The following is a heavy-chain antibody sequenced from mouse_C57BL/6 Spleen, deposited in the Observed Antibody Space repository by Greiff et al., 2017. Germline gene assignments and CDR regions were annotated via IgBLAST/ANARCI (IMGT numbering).Heavy chain of an antibody. CDR2: IYPSDSET. Sequence: VQLQQPGAELVRPGSSVKLSCKASGYTFTSYWMDWVKQRPGQGLEWIGNIYPSDSETHYNQKFKDKATLTVDKSSSTAYMQLSSLTSEDSAVYYCAREDDYDDARSWFAYWGQGTLVTVSA. CDR3: AREDDYDDARSWFAY. V-gene: IGHV1-61*01. D-gene: IGHD2-4*01. J-gene: IGHJ3*01. CDR1: GYTFTSYW.